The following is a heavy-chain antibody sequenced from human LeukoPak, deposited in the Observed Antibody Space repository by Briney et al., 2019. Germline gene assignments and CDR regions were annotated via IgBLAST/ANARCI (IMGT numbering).Heavy chain of an antibody. Sequence: HPGGSLRLSCAASGFTFSSYAMSWVRQAPGKGLEWVSAISGSGGSTYYADSVKGRFIISRDKSKNTLHLQMNSLRAEDTALYYCARLPTFYYDSSGYHYDYWGQGTLVTVSS. CDR2: ISGSGGST. CDR1: GFTFSSYA. D-gene: IGHD3-22*01. CDR3: ARLPTFYYDSSGYHYDY. V-gene: IGHV3-23*01. J-gene: IGHJ4*02.